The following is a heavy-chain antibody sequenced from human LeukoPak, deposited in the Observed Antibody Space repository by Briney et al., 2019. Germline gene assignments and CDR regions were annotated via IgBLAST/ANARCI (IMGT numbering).Heavy chain of an antibody. D-gene: IGHD3-10*01. Sequence: GGSLRLSGAASGFTCSNAWMSWVRQAPGKGREGGGSIKSKTDDGTTNYAAPVKGTFAISRDDSKNELYLQRNSEKTEDKSVNYCTTGDYYGSGSHLPRGVDDAFDIWGQGTMVTVSS. CDR1: GFTCSNAW. V-gene: IGHV3-15*01. J-gene: IGHJ3*02. CDR2: IKSKTDDGTT. CDR3: TTGDYYGSGSHLPRGVDDAFDI.